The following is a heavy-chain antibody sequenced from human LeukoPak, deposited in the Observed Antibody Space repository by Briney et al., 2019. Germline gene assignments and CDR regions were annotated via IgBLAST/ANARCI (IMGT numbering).Heavy chain of an antibody. V-gene: IGHV4-59*01. D-gene: IGHD1-26*01. Sequence: SGTLSLTCIVSGGSISSYYWSWIRQPPGKGLEWIGYIYYSGSTNYNPSLKSRVTISVDTSKNQFSLKLSSVTAADTAVYYCASLSGSSDFDYWGQGTLVTVSS. CDR1: GGSISSYY. J-gene: IGHJ4*02. CDR3: ASLSGSSDFDY. CDR2: IYYSGST.